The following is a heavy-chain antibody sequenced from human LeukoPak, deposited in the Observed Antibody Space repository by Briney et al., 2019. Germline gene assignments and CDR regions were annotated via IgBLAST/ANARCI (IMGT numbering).Heavy chain of an antibody. CDR1: GDSISSYY. CDR2: INHSGST. CDR3: AAGYCSSTSCYTYFDY. J-gene: IGHJ4*02. V-gene: IGHV4-34*01. Sequence: PSETLSLTCTVSGDSISSYYWSWIRQPPGKGLEWIGEINHSGSTNYNPSLKSRVTISVDTSKNQFSLKLSSVTAADTAVYYCAAGYCSSTSCYTYFDYWGQGTLVTVSS. D-gene: IGHD2-2*02.